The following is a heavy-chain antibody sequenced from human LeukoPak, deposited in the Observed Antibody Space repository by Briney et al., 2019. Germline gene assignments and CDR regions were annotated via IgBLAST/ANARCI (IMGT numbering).Heavy chain of an antibody. CDR1: GFTFSGYG. J-gene: IGHJ3*01. V-gene: IGHV3-33*01. CDR3: ARIGEQESFDF. D-gene: IGHD1-26*01. CDR2: IWYDGSNE. Sequence: GRSLRLSCAASGFTFSGYGMHWVRQAAGNGLEWVAIIWYDGSNEHYADSVKGRFTISRDNSENTLYLQMNSLRAEDTAVYYCARIGEQESFDFWGQGTMVTVSS.